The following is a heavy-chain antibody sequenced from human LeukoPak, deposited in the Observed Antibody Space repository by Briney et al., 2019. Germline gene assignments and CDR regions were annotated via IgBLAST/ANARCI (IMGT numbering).Heavy chain of an antibody. Sequence: SETLSLTCTVSGGSISSNYWSWIRQPPGKGLEWIGYISYSGSTNYNPSLKSRVTISVDTSKNQFSLKLSSVTAADTAVYYCARHRDYFDFWGQGALVTVSS. J-gene: IGHJ4*02. CDR2: ISYSGST. CDR3: ARHRDYFDF. CDR1: GGSISSNY. V-gene: IGHV4-59*08.